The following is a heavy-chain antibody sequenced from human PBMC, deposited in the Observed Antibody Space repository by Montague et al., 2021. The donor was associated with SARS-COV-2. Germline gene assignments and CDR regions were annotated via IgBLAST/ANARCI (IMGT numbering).Heavy chain of an antibody. CDR2: MYETGNM. J-gene: IGHJ4*02. CDR1: RGSLSNYY. D-gene: IGHD2/OR15-2a*01. V-gene: IGHV4-4*09. CDR3: ARNMAY. Sequence: SETLSLTCTVSRGSLSNYYWSWIRQSPDEGLEWIGYMYETGNMIYNPSLRSRVSISADTSKSQFSLRLTSVTAADSARYYCARNMAYWGQGVLVTV.